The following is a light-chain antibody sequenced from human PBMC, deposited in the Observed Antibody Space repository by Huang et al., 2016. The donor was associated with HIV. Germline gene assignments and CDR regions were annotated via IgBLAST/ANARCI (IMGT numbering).Light chain of an antibody. CDR2: DAS. Sequence: DIQMTQSPSTLSASVGDRVTITCRASQSISTWLAWDQQKPGKAPKLLIYDASSLGSGVPSRFSGSGSGTQFTLTISSLQPDNFATYYCQQYNSYPWTFGQGTKVEIK. CDR3: QQYNSYPWT. V-gene: IGKV1-5*01. CDR1: QSISTW. J-gene: IGKJ1*01.